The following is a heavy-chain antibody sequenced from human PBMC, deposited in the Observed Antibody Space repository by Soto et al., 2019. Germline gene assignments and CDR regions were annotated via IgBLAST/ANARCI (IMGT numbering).Heavy chain of an antibody. CDR1: GFSLTTTGVG. V-gene: IGHV2-5*02. CDR3: AHRGVSVTALFDY. J-gene: IGHJ4*02. Sequence: QITLRESGPTLVKPTQTLTLTCTFSGFSLTTTGVGLGWIRQPPGNALEWLALIYWDDDKRYSPSLKSRLTXTXDXXKHQVVLTMTNMDPVDTATYYCAHRGVSVTALFDYWGPGTPVTVSS. D-gene: IGHD3-16*01. CDR2: IYWDDDK.